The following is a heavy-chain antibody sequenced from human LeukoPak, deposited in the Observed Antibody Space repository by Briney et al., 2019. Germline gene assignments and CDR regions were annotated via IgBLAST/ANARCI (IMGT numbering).Heavy chain of an antibody. J-gene: IGHJ4*02. CDR2: ISINTGT. D-gene: IGHD1-26*01. Sequence: GGSLRLSCAASGIAVTGNYMSWVRQPPGKGLEWVSFISINTGTFYADSVRGRFTISRDSSENTLFLQMNSLRDEDSAVYYCAIAQSWDELFDSWGQGTLVTVSS. CDR1: GIAVTGNY. CDR3: AIAQSWDELFDS. V-gene: IGHV3-53*01.